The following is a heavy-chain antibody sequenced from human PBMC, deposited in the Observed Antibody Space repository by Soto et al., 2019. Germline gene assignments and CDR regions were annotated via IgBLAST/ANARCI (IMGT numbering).Heavy chain of an antibody. D-gene: IGHD3-3*01. CDR2: VFHSGTT. Sequence: PSETLSLTCAVSGYSINSGYYWGWIRQSPGKGLEWIGSVFHSGTTYSTPSLKTRLTISVDTSKNQFSLDLNAVTAADTAVYYCVRDFGDLHDFWSGSDYWGQGLPVT. CDR3: VRDFGDLHDFWSGSDY. V-gene: IGHV4-38-2*02. J-gene: IGHJ4*02. CDR1: GYSINSGYY.